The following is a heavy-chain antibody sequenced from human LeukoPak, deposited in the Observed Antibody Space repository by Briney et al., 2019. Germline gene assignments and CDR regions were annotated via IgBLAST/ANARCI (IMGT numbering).Heavy chain of an antibody. V-gene: IGHV3-48*03. Sequence: GGSLRLSCAASGFTFSSYEMNWVRQAPGKGLEWVSYISSSGSTIYYADSVKGRFTISRDNAKNSLYLQMNSLRAKDTSVYYFGGTTWGGALLDYWGQGTLVTVSS. D-gene: IGHD1-26*01. J-gene: IGHJ4*02. CDR3: GGTTWGGALLDY. CDR1: GFTFSSYE. CDR2: ISSSGSTI.